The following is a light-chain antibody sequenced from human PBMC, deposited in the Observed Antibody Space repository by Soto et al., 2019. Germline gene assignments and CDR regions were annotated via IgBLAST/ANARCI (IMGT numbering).Light chain of an antibody. J-gene: IGKJ1*01. Sequence: EIVLTQSPGTLSLSPGERATLSCRASQSVSSHLAWYQQRPGQAPRPLIYGASSRATGIPDRFSGSGSGTDFTLTISRLEPEDFAVYYCQQYDSSPRTFGQGTKVDIK. CDR3: QQYDSSPRT. CDR2: GAS. V-gene: IGKV3-20*01. CDR1: QSVSSH.